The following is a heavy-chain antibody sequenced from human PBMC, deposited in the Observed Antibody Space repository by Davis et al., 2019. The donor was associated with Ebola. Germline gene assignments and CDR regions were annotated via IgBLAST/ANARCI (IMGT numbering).Heavy chain of an antibody. V-gene: IGHV4-59*01. CDR1: GGSTTTNS. J-gene: IGHJ6*02. Sequence: SETLSLTCTVSGGSTTTNSWSCIPQHPGKGLEWIGYISYRGSTNYNPSLKTRVTISVDTSKNQFSLKLSSVTAADTSVYYCARESRLGDTAMGYYYYYGMDVWGQGTTVTVSS. CDR3: ARESRLGDTAMGYYYYYGMDV. CDR2: ISYRGST. D-gene: IGHD5-18*01.